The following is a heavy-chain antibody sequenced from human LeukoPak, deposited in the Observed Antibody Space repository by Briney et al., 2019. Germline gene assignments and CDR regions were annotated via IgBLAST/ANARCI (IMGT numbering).Heavy chain of an antibody. J-gene: IGHJ4*02. CDR1: GGSFSGYY. CDR3: ARKSREFDY. V-gene: IGHV4-34*01. Sequence: SETLSLTCAVYGGSFSGYYWSWIRQPPGKGLEWIGEINHSGSTNYNPSLKSRVTISVDTSKNQFSLKLSSVTAADTAVYYCARKSREFDYWGQGTLVTVSS. CDR2: INHSGST.